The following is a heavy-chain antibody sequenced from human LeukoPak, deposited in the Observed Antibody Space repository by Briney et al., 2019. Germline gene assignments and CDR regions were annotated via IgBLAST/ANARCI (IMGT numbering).Heavy chain of an antibody. J-gene: IGHJ5*02. CDR1: GVSVSSASYY. D-gene: IGHD3-10*01. CDR2: IYYSGST. V-gene: IGHV4-61*01. Sequence: SETLSLTCTVSGVSVSSASYYWSWIRQPPGKGLEWIGYIYYSGSTNSNPSLKSRVTISVDTSKNQFSQKLSSVTAADTAVYYCARVVQRAWFDPWGQGTLVTVSS. CDR3: ARVVQRAWFDP.